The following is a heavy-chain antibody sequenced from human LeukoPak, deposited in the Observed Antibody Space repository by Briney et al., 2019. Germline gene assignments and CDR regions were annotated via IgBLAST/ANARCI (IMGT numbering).Heavy chain of an antibody. Sequence: SETLSLTCTVSGGSISSYYWSWIRQPPGKGLEWIGYIYYSESTNYNPSLKSRVTISVDTSKNQFSLKLSSVTAADTAVYYFARVSYDSSGIDYWGQGTLVTVSS. V-gene: IGHV4-59*01. CDR1: GGSISSYY. CDR3: ARVSYDSSGIDY. J-gene: IGHJ4*02. D-gene: IGHD3-22*01. CDR2: IYYSEST.